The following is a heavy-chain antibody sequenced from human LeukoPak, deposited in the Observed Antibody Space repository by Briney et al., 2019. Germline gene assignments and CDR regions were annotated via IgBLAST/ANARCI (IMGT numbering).Heavy chain of an antibody. CDR1: GFTFSRCD. V-gene: IGHV3-23*01. D-gene: IGHD2-21*01. Sequence: GGSLRLSCTTSGFTFSRCDMQWVRQAPGKGLEWVSGISRSGPTYYRDSVRGRFTISRDNSKNTLYLQMNSLRAEDTAVYYCAKGESFAFATWGQGTMVTVSS. CDR3: AKGESFAFAT. J-gene: IGHJ3*02. CDR2: ISRSGPT.